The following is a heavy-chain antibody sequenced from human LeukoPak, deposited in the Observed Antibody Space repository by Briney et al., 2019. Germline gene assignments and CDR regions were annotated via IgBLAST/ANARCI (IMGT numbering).Heavy chain of an antibody. V-gene: IGHV1-18*01. D-gene: IGHD3-3*01. Sequence: ASLKVSCKASGYTFTSYGISWVCQGPGQRLERMGWISAYNGDTNYAQKLQGRVTMTTDTSTSTAYMKLRSLRSDDTAVYYCARVLPDYDFWSGYYWSTTNNYYYYMDVWGKGTTVTVSS. CDR2: ISAYNGDT. J-gene: IGHJ6*03. CDR3: ARVLPDYDFWSGYYWSTTNNYYYYMDV. CDR1: GYTFTSYG.